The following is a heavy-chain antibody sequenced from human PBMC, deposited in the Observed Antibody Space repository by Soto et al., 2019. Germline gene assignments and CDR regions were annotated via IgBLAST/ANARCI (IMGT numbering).Heavy chain of an antibody. V-gene: IGHV3-33*01. Sequence: QVQLVESGGGVVQSGRSLRLSCAASGFSFSSYGMHCVRQAPGKGLEWVAGLWYDGSNKYYAEYVKGRFTISRDNSKNTIYLLINNMRAEDTAVYYCARDASGDRHAFDIWGQGTMVTVSS. CDR2: LWYDGSNK. CDR1: GFSFSSYG. CDR3: ARDASGDRHAFDI. J-gene: IGHJ3*02. D-gene: IGHD3-10*01.